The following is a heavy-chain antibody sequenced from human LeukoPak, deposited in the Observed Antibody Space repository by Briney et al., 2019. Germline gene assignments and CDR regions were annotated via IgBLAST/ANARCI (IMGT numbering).Heavy chain of an antibody. D-gene: IGHD3-10*01. CDR3: AGGSYYGSGLSY. CDR2: SYHSGST. V-gene: IGHV4-30-2*01. Sequence: SQTLSLTCALSRGSISSGGYFWSWIPPPPGKSLEWIGYSYHSGSTYYNPSLKSRVTISVDRSKNQFSLKLSSVTAADTAVYYCAGGSYYGSGLSYWGQGTLVTVSS. J-gene: IGHJ4*02. CDR1: RGSISSGGYF.